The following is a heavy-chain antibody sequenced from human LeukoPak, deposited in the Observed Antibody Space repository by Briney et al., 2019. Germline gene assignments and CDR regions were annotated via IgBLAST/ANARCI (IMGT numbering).Heavy chain of an antibody. V-gene: IGHV3-53*01. J-gene: IGHJ6*02. Sequence: GGSLRLSCAASGFTVSSNYLTWVRQVPGKGLEWVSVIYSDGSTFYADSVKGRFTISRDNSKNTLYLQMNSLRAEDTAVYYCARDPRTTGKSNYGMDVWGQGTTVTVSS. CDR2: IYSDGST. CDR3: ARDPRTTGKSNYGMDV. D-gene: IGHD4-17*01. CDR1: GFTVSSNY.